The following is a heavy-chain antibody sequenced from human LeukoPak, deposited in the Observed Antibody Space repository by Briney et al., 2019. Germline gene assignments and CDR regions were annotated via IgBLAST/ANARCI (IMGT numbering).Heavy chain of an antibody. D-gene: IGHD6-19*01. CDR1: GFTFSSYG. CDR2: ISYDGSNK. V-gene: IGHV3-30*03. Sequence: GGSLRLSCAASGFTFSSYGMHWVRQAPGKGLEWVAVISYDGSNKYYADSVKGRFTISRDNSKNTLYLQMNSLRAEDTAVYYCARDGPYSSGWYGDYWGQGTLVTVSS. J-gene: IGHJ4*02. CDR3: ARDGPYSSGWYGDY.